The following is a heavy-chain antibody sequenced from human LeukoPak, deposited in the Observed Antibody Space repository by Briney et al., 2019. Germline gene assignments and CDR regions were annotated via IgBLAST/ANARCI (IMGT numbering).Heavy chain of an antibody. CDR3: ARDRGMIVVVDDAFDI. V-gene: IGHV3-53*01. CDR1: GFTVSSNY. D-gene: IGHD3-22*01. Sequence: PGGSLRLSCAASGFTVSSNYMSWVRQAPGKGLEWVSVIYSGGSTYYADSVKGRFTISRDNSKNMLYLQMNSLRAEDTAVYYCARDRGMIVVVDDAFDIWGQGTMVTVSS. CDR2: IYSGGST. J-gene: IGHJ3*02.